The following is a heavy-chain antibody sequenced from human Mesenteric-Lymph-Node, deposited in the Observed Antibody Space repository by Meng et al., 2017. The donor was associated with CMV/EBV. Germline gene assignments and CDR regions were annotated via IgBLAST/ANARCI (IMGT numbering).Heavy chain of an antibody. CDR3: AKDGGVNGVVPAARGGLHY. CDR1: GFTFSDYG. CDR2: IRYDASNQ. J-gene: IGHJ4*02. V-gene: IGHV3-30*02. Sequence: GESLKISCAASGFTFSDYGMHWVRQAPGKGLEWVAFIRYDASNQYYADSVKGRFTISRDNSKNTLYLQMNSLRAEDTAVYYCAKDGGVNGVVPAARGGLHYWGQGKLVTVSS. D-gene: IGHD2-2*01.